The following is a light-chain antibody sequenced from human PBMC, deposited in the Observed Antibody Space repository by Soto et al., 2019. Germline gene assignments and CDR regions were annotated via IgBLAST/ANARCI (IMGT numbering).Light chain of an antibody. CDR3: CSSAPESTYV. Sequence: QSALAQPASASGSPGQSITISCTGTSSDVGAYNSVSWYQQHPHKAPQVIIYKGTQRPSGISNRISGSTSGTVASLTISGLQADDEADYFCCSSAPESTYVFGTGTKLTVL. J-gene: IGLJ1*01. V-gene: IGLV2-23*01. CDR2: KGT. CDR1: SSDVGAYNS.